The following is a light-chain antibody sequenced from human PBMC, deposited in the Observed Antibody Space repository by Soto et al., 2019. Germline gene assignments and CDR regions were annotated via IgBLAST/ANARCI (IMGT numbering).Light chain of an antibody. CDR3: QSYVNILSGSWV. CDR1: SSNIGAGFD. Sequence: QSVLTQPPSVSGAPGQRVTISCTGSSSNIGAGFDVHWYHQIAGTAPKLLIYGNSNRPSGVPDRFSGSKSGTSASLAINGLQADDEAHYYCQSYVNILSGSWVFGGGTKLTVL. J-gene: IGLJ3*02. CDR2: GNS. V-gene: IGLV1-40*01.